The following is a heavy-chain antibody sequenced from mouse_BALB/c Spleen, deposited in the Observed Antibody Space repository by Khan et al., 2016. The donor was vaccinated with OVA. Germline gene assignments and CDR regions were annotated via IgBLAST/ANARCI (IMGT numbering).Heavy chain of an antibody. CDR1: GYTFSNYR. Sequence: QVQLQESGAELAKPGASVKMSCKASGYTFSNYRIHWVKQRPGQGLEWIGYINPRSGYTYYNQTFKDKATLTIDKSSSTAYMQLSSLTSEDSAVYYWSRDRIDYWGQGTTLTVSA. J-gene: IGHJ2*01. CDR2: INPRSGYT. D-gene: IGHD3-2*01. V-gene: IGHV1-4*01. CDR3: SRDRIDY.